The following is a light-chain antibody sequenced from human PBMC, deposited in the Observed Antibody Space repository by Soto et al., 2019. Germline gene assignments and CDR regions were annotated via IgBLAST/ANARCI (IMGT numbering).Light chain of an antibody. CDR2: DVI. Sequence: QSVLTQPASVSGSPGQSITISCTGTSGDIGGYNYVSWFQQHPGKVPKLMIYDVINRPSGVSNRVSGCNSGNTASLTISGLQSEDEADYYCSSYTNNNTWVFGGGTQLTVL. CDR1: SGDIGGYNY. CDR3: SSYTNNNTWV. J-gene: IGLJ3*02. V-gene: IGLV2-14*03.